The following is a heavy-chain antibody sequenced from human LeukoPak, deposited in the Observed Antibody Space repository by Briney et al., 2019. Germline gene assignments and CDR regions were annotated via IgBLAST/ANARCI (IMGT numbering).Heavy chain of an antibody. CDR2: IHNGGGTT. D-gene: IGHD3-10*01. J-gene: IGHJ5*02. V-gene: IGHV3-23*01. Sequence: GGSLRLSCTASGFTFSSYTMNWVRQAPGEGLEWVSAIHNGGGTTSYADSVKGRFTISRDNSKKTLFLQMKSLRAEDTAVYYCAKDSAFRGEETSGQGTLV. CDR3: AKDSAFRGEET. CDR1: GFTFSSYT.